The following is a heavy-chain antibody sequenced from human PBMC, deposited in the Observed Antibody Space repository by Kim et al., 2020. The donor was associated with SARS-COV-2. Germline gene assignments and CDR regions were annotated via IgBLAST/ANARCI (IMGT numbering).Heavy chain of an antibody. CDR1: GFTFSSYS. CDR2: ISSSSSYI. J-gene: IGHJ3*02. D-gene: IGHD3-16*01. Sequence: GGSLRLSCAASGFTFSSYSMNWVRQAPGKGLEWVSSISSSSSYIYYADSVKGRFTISRDNAKNSLYLQMNSLRAEDTAVYYCARESVSDYDYVWEGDAFDIWGQGTMVTVSS. CDR3: ARESVSDYDYVWEGDAFDI. V-gene: IGHV3-21*01.